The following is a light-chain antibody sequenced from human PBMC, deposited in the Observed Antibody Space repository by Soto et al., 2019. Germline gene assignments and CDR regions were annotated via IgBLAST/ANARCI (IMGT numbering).Light chain of an antibody. CDR2: GAS. Sequence: EIVMSQYPDTLSVNAGERDTLFCRASQSVSSTVAWYQQRPGQAPRLLIYGASTRATGIPARFSGSGSGTEFTLTISSLQSEDFAVYFCQQYGSSPTTFGQGTKV. V-gene: IGKV3D-15*02. J-gene: IGKJ1*01. CDR3: QQYGSSPTT. CDR1: QSVSST.